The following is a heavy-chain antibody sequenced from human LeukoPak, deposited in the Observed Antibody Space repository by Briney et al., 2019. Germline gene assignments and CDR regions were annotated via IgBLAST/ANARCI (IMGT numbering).Heavy chain of an antibody. CDR2: ISSSGSTI. Sequence: GGSLRLSCAASGFTFSDYYMSWIRQAPGKGLEWVSYISSSGSTIYYADSVKGRFTISRDNAKNSLYLQMNSLRVDDTATYYCVRQMIRFWFDPWGQGTRVTVSS. J-gene: IGHJ5*02. CDR3: VRQMIRFWFDP. V-gene: IGHV3-11*04. CDR1: GFTFSDYY. D-gene: IGHD3-16*01.